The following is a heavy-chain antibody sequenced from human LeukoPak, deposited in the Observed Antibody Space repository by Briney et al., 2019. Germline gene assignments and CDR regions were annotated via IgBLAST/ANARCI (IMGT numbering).Heavy chain of an antibody. J-gene: IGHJ6*03. D-gene: IGHD3-9*01. CDR3: AKCILTGYYKGYMDV. CDR1: GYTLTELS. Sequence: ASVKVSCKVSGYTLTELSMHWVRQAPGKGLEWMGGFDPEDGETIYAQKFQGRVTMTEDTSTDTAYMELSSLRSEDTAVYYCAKCILTGYYKGYMDVWGKGTTVTISS. V-gene: IGHV1-24*01. CDR2: FDPEDGET.